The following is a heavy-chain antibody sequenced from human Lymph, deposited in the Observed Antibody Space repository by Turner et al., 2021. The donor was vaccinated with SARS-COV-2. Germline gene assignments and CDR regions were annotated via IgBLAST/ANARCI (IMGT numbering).Heavy chain of an antibody. CDR1: GFTFSSYG. J-gene: IGHJ4*02. V-gene: IGHV3-33*01. CDR3: AREGVVGATTGLDY. D-gene: IGHD1-26*01. CDR2: IWYDGSNK. Sequence: QVQLVESGGGVVQPGRSLRLSGAASGFTFSSYGMHWVRQAPGKGLEWVAVIWYDGSNKYYADSVKGRFTISRDNSKNTLYLQMNSLRAEDTAVYYCAREGVVGATTGLDYWGQGTLVTVSS.